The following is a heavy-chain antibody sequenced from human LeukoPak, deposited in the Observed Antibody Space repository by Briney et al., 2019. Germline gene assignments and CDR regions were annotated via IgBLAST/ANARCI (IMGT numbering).Heavy chain of an antibody. V-gene: IGHV4-59*01. Sequence: SETLSVTCTVSGGSISSYYWSWIRQPPGKRLEWIGHIYYSGSTNYNPSLKSRVTISVDTSKNQFSLKLSSVTAADTAVYYCASRSSIWSGYQDTLYYFDSWGQGTLVTVSS. D-gene: IGHD3-3*01. CDR2: IYYSGST. CDR1: GGSISSYY. CDR3: ASRSSIWSGYQDTLYYFDS. J-gene: IGHJ4*02.